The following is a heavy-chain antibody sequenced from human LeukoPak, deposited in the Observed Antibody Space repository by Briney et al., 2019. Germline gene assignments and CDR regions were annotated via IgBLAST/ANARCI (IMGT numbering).Heavy chain of an antibody. J-gene: IGHJ4*02. Sequence: SETLSLTCTVSGGSISSSSYYCGWIRQPPGTGLEWIGSIYYSGSTYYNPSLKSRVTISVDTSKNQFSLKLSSVTAADTAVYYCARLAMVVAFFDYWGQGTLVTVSS. CDR1: GGSISSSSYY. CDR2: IYYSGST. CDR3: ARLAMVVAFFDY. V-gene: IGHV4-39*01. D-gene: IGHD2-15*01.